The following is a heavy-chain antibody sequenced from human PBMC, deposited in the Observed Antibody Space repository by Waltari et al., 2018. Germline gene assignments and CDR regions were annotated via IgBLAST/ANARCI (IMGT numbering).Heavy chain of an antibody. CDR1: GGTFGSYA. CDR3: ARAAAAGGSAFDI. CDR2: IKPVLGTT. Sequence: QVQLVQSGSEVKKPGSSVKVSCKASGGTFGSYAVSWVRQAPGQGLEWVGGIKPVLGTTSYAQKFQDRVTLIADDSSSTVYMELSSLKSDDTAVYYCARAAAAGGSAFDIWGQGTMVTVSS. V-gene: IGHV1-69*13. J-gene: IGHJ3*02. D-gene: IGHD6-13*01.